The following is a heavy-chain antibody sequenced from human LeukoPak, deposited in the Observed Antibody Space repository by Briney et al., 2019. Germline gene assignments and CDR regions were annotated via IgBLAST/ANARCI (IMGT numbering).Heavy chain of an antibody. J-gene: IGHJ6*03. CDR2: ISAYNGNT. V-gene: IGHV1-18*01. D-gene: IGHD4-17*01. CDR1: GHTFTSYG. CDR3: ARETTVTTGGPFPYYYMDA. Sequence: ASVKVSCKASGHTFTSYGISWVRQAPGQGLEWMGWISAYNGNTNYAQKLQGRVTMTTDTSTSTAYMELRSLRSDDTAVYYCARETTVTTGGPFPYYYMDAWGKGTTVTVSS.